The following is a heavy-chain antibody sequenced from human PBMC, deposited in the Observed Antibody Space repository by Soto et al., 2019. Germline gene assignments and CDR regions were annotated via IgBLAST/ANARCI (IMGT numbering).Heavy chain of an antibody. V-gene: IGHV1-3*01. CDR1: GYTFTSYA. Sequence: ASVKVSCKASGYTFTSYAMHWVRQAPGQRLEWMGWINAGNGNTKYSQKFQGRVTITRDTSASTAYMELSSLRSEDTAVYYCAGVDIVATITHYGMDVWGQGTTVNVSS. CDR2: INAGNGNT. CDR3: AGVDIVATITHYGMDV. J-gene: IGHJ6*02. D-gene: IGHD5-12*01.